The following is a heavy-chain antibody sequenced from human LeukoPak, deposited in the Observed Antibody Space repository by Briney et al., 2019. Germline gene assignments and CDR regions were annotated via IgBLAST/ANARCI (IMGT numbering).Heavy chain of an antibody. CDR2: INYGGDT. D-gene: IGHD1-1*01. CDR1: GGSFSGYD. V-gene: IGHV4-34*01. J-gene: IGHJ6*03. CDR3: ARGLGWKVTPMGLFYMDV. Sequence: SETLSLTCGVDGGSFSGYDWSWVRQPPGKGLEWIGEINYGGDTNYNPSLKSRVTISVDTSKNQFSLKVRSATAADTAVYFCARGLGWKVTPMGLFYMDVWGEGATVTVSS.